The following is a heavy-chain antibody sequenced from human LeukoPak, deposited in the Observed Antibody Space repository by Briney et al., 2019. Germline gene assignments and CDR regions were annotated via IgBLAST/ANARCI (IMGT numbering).Heavy chain of an antibody. Sequence: GASLQISCKGSGSSFTSYWIGWVRQLPGKGLEWMGIIYPGDSDTGYSPSFQGQVTISADKSISTAYLQWSSLKASDTAMYYCARCTVVNGGVRSFDIWGQGTMVTVSS. CDR2: IYPGDSDT. J-gene: IGHJ3*02. CDR1: GSSFTSYW. CDR3: ARCTVVNGGVRSFDI. V-gene: IGHV5-51*01. D-gene: IGHD4-23*01.